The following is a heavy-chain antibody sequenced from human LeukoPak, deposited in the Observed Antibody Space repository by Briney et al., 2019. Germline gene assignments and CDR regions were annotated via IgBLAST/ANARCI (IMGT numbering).Heavy chain of an antibody. CDR2: IYSGGST. CDR1: GFTVSSNY. Sequence: GGSLRLSCAASGFTVSSNYMNWVRQAPGKGLEWVSVIYSGGSTYYADSVKGRFIISRDSSKNTLYLQMNSLRAEDTAVYYCARAKESYYDSSGYYFDYWGQGTLVTVSS. V-gene: IGHV3-53*01. D-gene: IGHD3-22*01. CDR3: ARAKESYYDSSGYYFDY. J-gene: IGHJ4*02.